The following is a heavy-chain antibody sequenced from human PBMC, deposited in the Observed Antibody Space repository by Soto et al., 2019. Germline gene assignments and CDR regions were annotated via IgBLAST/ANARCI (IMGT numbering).Heavy chain of an antibody. J-gene: IGHJ4*02. CDR1: GFTFSTYG. Sequence: PGGSLRLSCSASGFTFSTYGMHWVRQAPGKGLEWVALIWYDGRKEDYADSVKGRFTISRDNSKNTLYLQMNSLRAEDTAVYYCARDRWIVSTITSFDYWGQGTPVTV. D-gene: IGHD5-12*01. CDR3: ARDRWIVSTITSFDY. CDR2: IWYDGRKE. V-gene: IGHV3-33*01.